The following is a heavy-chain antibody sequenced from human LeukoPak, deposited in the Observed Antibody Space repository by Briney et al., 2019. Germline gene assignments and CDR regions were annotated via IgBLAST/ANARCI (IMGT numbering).Heavy chain of an antibody. Sequence: PGGSLRLSCAASGFTFSSYGMPWVRQAPGKGLEWVAVIWYDGSNKYYADSVKGRFTISRDNSKNTLYLQMNSLRAEDTAVYYCAKDRRDGYNYPSNWGQGTLVTVSS. CDR3: AKDRRDGYNYPSN. V-gene: IGHV3-33*06. J-gene: IGHJ4*02. CDR1: GFTFSSYG. CDR2: IWYDGSNK. D-gene: IGHD5-24*01.